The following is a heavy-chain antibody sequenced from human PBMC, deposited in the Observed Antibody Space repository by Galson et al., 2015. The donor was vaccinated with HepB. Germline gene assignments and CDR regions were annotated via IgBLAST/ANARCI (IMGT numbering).Heavy chain of an antibody. CDR2: ISAYNGNT. J-gene: IGHJ4*02. CDR1: GYTFTSYG. Sequence: SVKVSCKASGYTFTSYGISWVRQAPGQGLEWMGWISAYNGNTNYAQKLQGRVTMTTDTSTSTAYMELRSLRSDDTAVYYCARDMVYGGWYVSREEYFDYWGQGTLVTVSS. V-gene: IGHV1-18*04. D-gene: IGHD6-19*01. CDR3: ARDMVYGGWYVSREEYFDY.